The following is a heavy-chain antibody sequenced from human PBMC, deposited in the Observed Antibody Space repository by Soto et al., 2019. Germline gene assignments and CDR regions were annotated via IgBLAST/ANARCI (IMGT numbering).Heavy chain of an antibody. J-gene: IGHJ4*02. CDR2: IKSKTDGGTT. Sequence: PGGSLRLSCAASGFTFSNAWMSWVRQAPGKGLEWVGRIKSKTDGGTTDYAAPVKGRFTISRDDSKNTLYLQMNSLKTEDTAVYYCTTPTHARPHYFDYWGQGTLVTVSS. D-gene: IGHD6-6*01. CDR3: TTPTHARPHYFDY. V-gene: IGHV3-15*01. CDR1: GFTFSNAW.